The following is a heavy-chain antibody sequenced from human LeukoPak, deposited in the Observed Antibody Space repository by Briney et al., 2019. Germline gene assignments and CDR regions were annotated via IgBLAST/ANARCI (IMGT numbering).Heavy chain of an antibody. Sequence: GGSLRLSCAASGFTFDGCGMSWVRQAPGKGLEWVSGIRWNGGGTGYADSVKGRFTISRDNAKNSLYLQMDSLRAEDTALYYCARGSRSTCSCSLRYWGQGTLVTVSS. CDR1: GFTFDGCG. J-gene: IGHJ4*02. D-gene: IGHD2-2*01. V-gene: IGHV3-20*04. CDR3: ARGSRSTCSCSLRY. CDR2: IRWNGGGT.